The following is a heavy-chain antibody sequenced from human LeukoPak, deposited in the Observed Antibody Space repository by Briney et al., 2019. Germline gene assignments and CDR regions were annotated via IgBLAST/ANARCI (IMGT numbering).Heavy chain of an antibody. CDR3: ASGDLGDGYYYGMDV. CDR2: ISYDGSNK. V-gene: IGHV3-30*04. J-gene: IGHJ6*02. D-gene: IGHD4-17*01. CDR1: GFTFSSYA. Sequence: GGSLRLSCAASGFTFSSYAMHWVRQAPGKGLEWVAVISYDGSNKYYADSVKGRFTISRDNSKNTLYLQMNSLRAEDTAVYYCASGDLGDGYYYGMDVWGQGTTVTVSS.